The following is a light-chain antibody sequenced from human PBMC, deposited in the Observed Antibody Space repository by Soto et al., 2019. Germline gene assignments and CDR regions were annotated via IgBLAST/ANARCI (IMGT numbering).Light chain of an antibody. CDR3: HQYDNWPLT. J-gene: IGKJ3*01. CDR1: QSVRDN. Sequence: EIVMTQSPATLSVSPGERATLSCRASQSVRDNLAWYQQKPGQAPGLLIYGASIRATGIPARFSGSGSYTEFSLTISSLQSEDFATYYCHQYDNWPLTFGPGTKVDIK. V-gene: IGKV3-15*01. CDR2: GAS.